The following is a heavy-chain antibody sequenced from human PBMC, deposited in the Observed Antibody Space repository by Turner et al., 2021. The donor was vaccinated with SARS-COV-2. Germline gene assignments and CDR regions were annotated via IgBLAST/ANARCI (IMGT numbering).Heavy chain of an antibody. V-gene: IGHV3-30*04. CDR1: GFTFSTYA. CDR3: ARSRGGSYVGGFDY. D-gene: IGHD1-26*01. J-gene: IGHJ4*02. CDR2: ISYDGSNE. Sequence: QVQLVQSGGGVVQPGRSLRLLCADSGFTFSTYAMHWVRQAPGKGLEWVAVISYDGSNEYSADSVKGRFTISRDNSKNPLYLQMISTGAEDTAVYYCARSRGGSYVGGFDYWGQGTLVIVSS.